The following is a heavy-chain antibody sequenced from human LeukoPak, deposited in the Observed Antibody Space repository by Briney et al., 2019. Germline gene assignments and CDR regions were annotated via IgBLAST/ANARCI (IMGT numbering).Heavy chain of an antibody. D-gene: IGHD3-16*02. CDR1: GYTFTSYG. J-gene: IGHJ4*02. CDR3: ARDQRITFGGVIVMGAY. CDR2: ISAYNGNT. V-gene: IGHV1-18*01. Sequence: ASVKVSCKASGYTFTSYGISWVRQAPGQGLEWMGWISAYNGNTNYAQKLQGRVTMTTDTSTSTAYMELRSLRSDDTAVYYCARDQRITFGGVIVMGAYWGQGTLVTVSS.